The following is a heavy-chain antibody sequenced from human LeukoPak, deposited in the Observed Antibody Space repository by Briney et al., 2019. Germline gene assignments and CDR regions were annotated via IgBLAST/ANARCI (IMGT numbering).Heavy chain of an antibody. J-gene: IGHJ5*02. Sequence: GASVDVSCKASGFTFTSFAIQWVRQARGQRLEWIGWIVVGSGNTKYAQKFQGRVTITRDMSTSTAYMELNSLRSEDSAVYYCAADVIPGPKGFDPWGQGTLVTVSS. CDR1: GFTFTSFA. CDR2: IVVGSGNT. CDR3: AADVIPGPKGFDP. D-gene: IGHD2-21*01. V-gene: IGHV1-58*02.